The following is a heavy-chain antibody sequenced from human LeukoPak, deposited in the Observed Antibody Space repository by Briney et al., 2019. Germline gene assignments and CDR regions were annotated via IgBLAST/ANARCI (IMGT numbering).Heavy chain of an antibody. CDR1: GGSISSGGYY. D-gene: IGHD6-19*01. CDR3: ARDMESSGWYRAFDI. V-gene: IGHV4-30-2*01. J-gene: IGHJ3*02. Sequence: SETLSLTCTVSGGSISSGGYYWSWIRQPPGNGLEWIGYIYHSGSTYYNPSLKSRVTISVDRSKNQFSLKLSSVTAADTAVYYCARDMESSGWYRAFDIWGQGTMVTVSS. CDR2: IYHSGST.